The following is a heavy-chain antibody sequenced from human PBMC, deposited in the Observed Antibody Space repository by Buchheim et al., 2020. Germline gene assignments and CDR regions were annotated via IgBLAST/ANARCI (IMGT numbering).Heavy chain of an antibody. D-gene: IGHD2-15*01. CDR3: ARGGGAAVVAEYYYGMDV. J-gene: IGHJ6*02. V-gene: IGHV4-34*01. CDR1: GGSFSDYY. Sequence: QVQLQLWGAGLLKPSETLSLTCAVYGGSFSDYYWKWIRQPPGKGLEWMGEINHSGSTNYNPSLKSRVTISIDTSKNQFSLKVSSVTAADTGVYYCARGGGAAVVAEYYYGMDVWGQGTT. CDR2: INHSGST.